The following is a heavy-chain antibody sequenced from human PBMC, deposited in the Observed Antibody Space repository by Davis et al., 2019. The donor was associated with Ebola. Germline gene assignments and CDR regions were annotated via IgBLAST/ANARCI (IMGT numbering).Heavy chain of an antibody. D-gene: IGHD3-22*01. CDR2: INPNSGST. CDR1: GYTFPSYA. V-gene: IGHV1-2*06. J-gene: IGHJ6*02. CDR3: ARGGITMTVVPRDYYYGLDV. Sequence: ASVKVSCKASGYTFPSYAINWVRQAPGQGLEWMGRINPNSGSTTYAQKFQGRVTMTKDTSINTVYMDLSRLTSDDTAVYYCARGGITMTVVPRDYYYGLDVWGQGTTFTVSS.